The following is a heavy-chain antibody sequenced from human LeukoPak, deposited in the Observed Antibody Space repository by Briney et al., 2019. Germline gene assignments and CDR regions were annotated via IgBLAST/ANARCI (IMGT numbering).Heavy chain of an antibody. J-gene: IGHJ5*02. Sequence: SETLSLTCTVSGGSISSSSYYWGWIRQPPGKGLEWIGSIYYSGSTYYNPSLKSRVTISVDTSKNQFSLKLSSVTAADTAVYYCARGGGTYYYDSSGYSWFDPWGQGTLVTVSS. D-gene: IGHD3-22*01. CDR2: IYYSGST. CDR3: ARGGGTYYYDSSGYSWFDP. CDR1: GGSISSSSYY. V-gene: IGHV4-39*07.